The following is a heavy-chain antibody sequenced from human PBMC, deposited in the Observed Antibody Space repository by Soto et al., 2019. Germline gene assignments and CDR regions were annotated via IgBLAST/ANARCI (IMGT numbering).Heavy chain of an antibody. CDR1: GGSISGSY. CDR3: ARSVAVPGAHIDY. Sequence: SETLSLNCSVSGGSISGSYWSWIRQSPGKGLEWLGYVYYTGSTNYSPSLRSRVSISVDTSKNEFSLRLSSVTAADTAVYFCARSVAVPGAHIDYWGQGTQVTV. D-gene: IGHD6-19*01. V-gene: IGHV4-59*01. CDR2: VYYTGST. J-gene: IGHJ4*02.